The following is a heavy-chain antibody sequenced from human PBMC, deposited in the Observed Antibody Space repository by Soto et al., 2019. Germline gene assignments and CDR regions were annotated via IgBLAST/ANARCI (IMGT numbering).Heavy chain of an antibody. V-gene: IGHV3-33*01. CDR3: ARGRELVIIHDAFDI. CDR2: IWYDGSNK. CDR1: GFTFSSYG. J-gene: IGHJ3*02. D-gene: IGHD3-9*01. Sequence: GGSLRLSCAASGFTFSSYGMHWVRQAPGKGLEWVAVIWYDGSNKYYADSVKGRFTISRDNSKNTLYLQMNSLRAEDTAVYYCARGRELVIIHDAFDIWGQGTMVTVSS.